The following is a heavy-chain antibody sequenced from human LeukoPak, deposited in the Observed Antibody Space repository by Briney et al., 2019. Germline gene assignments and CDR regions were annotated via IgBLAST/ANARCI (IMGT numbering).Heavy chain of an antibody. D-gene: IGHD2-21*02. CDR1: GFTFSTYW. CDR2: IKEDGSDK. CDR3: AKGPHSGGDPRIQNYYYFDY. Sequence: GGSLRLSCAASGFTFSTYWMTWVRQAPGKGLEWVANIKEDGSDKYYVDSVKGRFTISRDNSKNTLYLQMNSLRAEDTAVYYCAKGPHSGGDPRIQNYYYFDYWGQGTLVTVSS. V-gene: IGHV3-7*01. J-gene: IGHJ4*02.